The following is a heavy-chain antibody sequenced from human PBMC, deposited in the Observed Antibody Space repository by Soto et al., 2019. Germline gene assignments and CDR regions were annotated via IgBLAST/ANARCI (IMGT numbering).Heavy chain of an antibody. J-gene: IGHJ3*02. Sequence: QITLKESGPPLVKPTQTLTLTCAFSGFSLTTSGVGVGWIRQPPGKALECLALIYWDDDKRYSPSLKSRLTITKDTSISQVVLTKTNVDPVDTTTYYGAKRGQSGSYWYDSLDIWGQGTVLTVSS. V-gene: IGHV2-5*02. D-gene: IGHD1-26*01. CDR1: GFSLTTSGVG. CDR3: AKRGQSGSYWYDSLDI. CDR2: IYWDDDK.